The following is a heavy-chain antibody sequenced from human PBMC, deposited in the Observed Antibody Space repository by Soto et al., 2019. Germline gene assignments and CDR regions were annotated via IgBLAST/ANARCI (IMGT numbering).Heavy chain of an antibody. V-gene: IGHV3-30-3*01. CDR3: ARHADY. CDR1: GFTFSSYA. Sequence: QVQLVESGGGVVQPGRSLRLSCAASGFTFSSYAMHWVRQAPGKGLEWVAAISYDGSNKYYADSVKGRFTISRDNSKNTLYLQMNSRRAEDTAVYYCARHADYWGQGTLVTVSS. J-gene: IGHJ4*02. CDR2: ISYDGSNK.